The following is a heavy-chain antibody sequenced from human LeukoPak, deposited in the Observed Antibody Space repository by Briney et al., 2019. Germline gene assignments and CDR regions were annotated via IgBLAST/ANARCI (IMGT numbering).Heavy chain of an antibody. CDR1: GFTFRTSS. CDR3: ARFPDY. Sequence: TGGSLRLSCAASGFTFRTSSMSWVRQAPGKGLEWVSSIDPSSKYIYYEDSVKGRFTISRDNAKNSAYLQMNSLRGEDTAVYFCARFPDYWGQGTLVTVSS. V-gene: IGHV3-21*01. CDR2: IDPSSKYI. J-gene: IGHJ4*02.